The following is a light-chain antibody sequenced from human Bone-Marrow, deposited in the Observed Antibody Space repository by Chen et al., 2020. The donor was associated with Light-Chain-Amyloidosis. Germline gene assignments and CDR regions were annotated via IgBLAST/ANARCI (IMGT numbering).Light chain of an antibody. Sequence: ALTQPASASRSPGQSSTIPCTGTSSDVGGDNHVSWYQQHPDKAPKLMIYEVTNRPSWVPDRCSGSKSDNTASLTISGLQTEDEADYFCSSYTITNTLVFGSGTSVTVL. V-gene: IGLV2-14*01. CDR2: EVT. CDR3: SSYTITNTLV. CDR1: SSDVGGDNH. J-gene: IGLJ1*01.